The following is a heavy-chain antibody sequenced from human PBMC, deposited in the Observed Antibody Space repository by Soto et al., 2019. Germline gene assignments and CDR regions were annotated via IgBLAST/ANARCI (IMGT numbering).Heavy chain of an antibody. CDR3: ARDKAVAGTGYYYYMDV. Sequence: SVKVSCKASGGTFSSYAISWVRQAPGQGLEWMGGIIPIFGTANYAQKFQGRVTITADESTSTAYMELSSLRSEDTAVYYCARDKAVAGTGYYYYMDVWGKGTTVTVS. V-gene: IGHV1-69*13. D-gene: IGHD6-19*01. CDR2: IIPIFGTA. J-gene: IGHJ6*03. CDR1: GGTFSSYA.